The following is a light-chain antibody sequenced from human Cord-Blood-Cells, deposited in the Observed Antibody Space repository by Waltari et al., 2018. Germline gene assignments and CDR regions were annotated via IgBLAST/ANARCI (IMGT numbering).Light chain of an antibody. V-gene: IGKV1-16*02. CDR2: AAS. J-gene: IGKJ2*01. CDR1: QGNSNY. CDR3: QQYNSYPYT. Sequence: DIQMTQSPSSLSASVGDRVTITCRASQGNSNYLALFQQKPGKAHKSLIYAASSLQSGVPSKFSGSGSGTDFTLTISSLQPEDFATYYCQQYNSYPYTFGQGTKLEI.